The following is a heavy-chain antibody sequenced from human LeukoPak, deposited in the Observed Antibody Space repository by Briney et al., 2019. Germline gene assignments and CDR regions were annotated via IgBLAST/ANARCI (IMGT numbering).Heavy chain of an antibody. J-gene: IGHJ6*03. V-gene: IGHV4-59*01. CDR1: GGSMSSYC. CDR3: ARTTMVRGTYYMDV. Sequence: SETLSLTCTVSGGSMSSYCWNWIRQPPGKGLEWIGYIYYSGYTNYNPSLKSRVTISVDTSKNQFSLKLSSVTAADTAVYYCARTTMVRGTYYMDVWGKGTTVTISS. D-gene: IGHD3-10*01. CDR2: IYYSGYT.